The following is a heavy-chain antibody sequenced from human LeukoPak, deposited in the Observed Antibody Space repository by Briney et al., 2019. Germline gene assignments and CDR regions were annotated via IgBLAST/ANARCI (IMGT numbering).Heavy chain of an antibody. V-gene: IGHV4-4*02. CDR1: GGSISSSNW. J-gene: IGHJ4*02. CDR2: IYHSGST. D-gene: IGHD6-13*01. Sequence: SGTLSLTCAVSGGSISSSNWWSWVRQPPGKGLEWIGEIYHSGSTNYNPSLKSRVTISVDTSKNQFSLKLSSVTAADTAVYYCAGGGSSWYYFDYWGQGTLVTVSS. CDR3: AGGGSSWYYFDY.